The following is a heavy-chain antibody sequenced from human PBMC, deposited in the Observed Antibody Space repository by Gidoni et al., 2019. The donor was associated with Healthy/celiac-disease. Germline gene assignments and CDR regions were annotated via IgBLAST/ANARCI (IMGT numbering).Heavy chain of an antibody. Sequence: QVQLVESGGGVVQPGRSLRLSCAASGFTFSSYAMHWVRQAPGKGLAWVAVISYDGSNKYYADSVKGRFTISRDNSKNTLYLQMNSLRAEDTAVYYCARGNRYYDILTGYHGMDVWGQGTTVTVSS. V-gene: IGHV3-30*04. CDR3: ARGNRYYDILTGYHGMDV. CDR2: ISYDGSNK. CDR1: GFTFSSYA. D-gene: IGHD3-9*01. J-gene: IGHJ6*02.